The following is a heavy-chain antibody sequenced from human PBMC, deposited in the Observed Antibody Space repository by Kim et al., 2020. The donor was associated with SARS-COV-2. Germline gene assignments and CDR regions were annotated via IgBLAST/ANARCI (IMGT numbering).Heavy chain of an antibody. V-gene: IGHV3-21*01. CDR2: ISSSSSYI. CDR3: ATSSGWSLGLLGY. Sequence: GGSLRLSCAASGFTFSSYSMNWVRQAPGKGLEWVSSISSSSSYIYYADSVKGRFTISRDNAKNSLYLQMNSLRAEDTAVYYCATSSGWSLGLLGYWGQGTLVTVSS. CDR1: GFTFSSYS. J-gene: IGHJ4*02. D-gene: IGHD6-19*01.